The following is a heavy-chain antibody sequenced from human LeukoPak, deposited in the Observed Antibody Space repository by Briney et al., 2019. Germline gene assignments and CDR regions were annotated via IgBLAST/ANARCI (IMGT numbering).Heavy chain of an antibody. V-gene: IGHV4-34*01. J-gene: IGHJ4*02. D-gene: IGHD3-3*01. CDR2: INHSGST. Sequence: PSETLSLTCAVYGGSFSGYYWSWIRQPPGKGLEWMGKINHSGSTNYNPSLKSRVTISVDTSKNQFSLKLSSVTAADTAVYYCARGPQRYYDFWSGYYIRWGQGTLVTVSS. CDR3: ARGPQRYYDFWSGYYIR. CDR1: GGSFSGYY.